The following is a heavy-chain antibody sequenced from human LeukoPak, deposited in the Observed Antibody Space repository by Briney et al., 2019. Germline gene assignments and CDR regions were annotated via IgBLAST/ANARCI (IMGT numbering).Heavy chain of an antibody. Sequence: GSLRLSCAASGFTFSNYEMNWVRQAPGKGLEWVSYISSSGSTIYYADSVKGRFTISRDNAKNSLYLQMNSLRAEDTAVYYCAREDYDILTGYYTYYFDYWGQGTLVTVSS. CDR3: AREDYDILTGYYTYYFDY. CDR2: ISSSGSTI. CDR1: GFTFSNYE. V-gene: IGHV3-48*03. J-gene: IGHJ4*02. D-gene: IGHD3-9*01.